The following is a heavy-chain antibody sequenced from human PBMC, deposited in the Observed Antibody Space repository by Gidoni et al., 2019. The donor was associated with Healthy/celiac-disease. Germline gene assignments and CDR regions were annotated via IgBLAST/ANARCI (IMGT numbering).Heavy chain of an antibody. CDR2: IYYSGST. CDR3: ARPAGTTGELFDY. J-gene: IGHJ4*02. D-gene: IGHD7-27*01. Sequence: QLQLQESGPGLVKPSETLSLTCTVSGGSTSSSSYYWGWIRQPPGKGLEWIGSIYYSGSTYYTPSLNSRVTMSVDTSKNQFSLKLSSVTAAATAVYYCARPAGTTGELFDYWGQVTLVTVSS. CDR1: GGSTSSSSYY. V-gene: IGHV4-39*01.